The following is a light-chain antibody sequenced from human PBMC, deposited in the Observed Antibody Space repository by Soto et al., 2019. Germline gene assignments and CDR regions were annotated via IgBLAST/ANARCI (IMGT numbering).Light chain of an antibody. CDR3: QQYNNWPPRT. V-gene: IGKV3-15*01. Sequence: EIVMTQSPATLSVSPGERATLSCRASQSVSSNLAWYQQKPGQAPRLLIYGASTRATRIPARFSGSGSGTEFTLTISSLQSEDFAVYYCQQYNNWPPRTFGGGTKVEIK. J-gene: IGKJ4*01. CDR1: QSVSSN. CDR2: GAS.